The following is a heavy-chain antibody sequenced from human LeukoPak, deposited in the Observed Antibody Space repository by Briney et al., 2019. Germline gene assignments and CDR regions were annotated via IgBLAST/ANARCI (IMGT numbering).Heavy chain of an antibody. Sequence: PSETLSLTCTVSGGSISSYYWSWIRQPPGKGLEWIGSIYYSGSTNYNPSLKSRVTISVDTSKNQFSLKLSSVTAADTAVYYCARRLYSNYGVYMDVWGKGTTVTVSS. J-gene: IGHJ6*03. CDR1: GGSISSYY. D-gene: IGHD4-11*01. V-gene: IGHV4-59*01. CDR3: ARRLYSNYGVYMDV. CDR2: IYYSGST.